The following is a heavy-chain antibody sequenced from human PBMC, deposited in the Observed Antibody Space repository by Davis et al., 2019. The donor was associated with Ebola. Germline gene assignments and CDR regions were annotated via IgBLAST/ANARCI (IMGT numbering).Heavy chain of an antibody. Sequence: SVQVSCKASGYTFTSYYMHWVRQAPGQGLEWMGGIIPIFGTANYAQKFQGRVTITADESTSTAYMELSSLRSEDTAVYYCARAGGYCSSTSCHMDVWGKGTTVTVSS. J-gene: IGHJ6*03. CDR2: IIPIFGTA. CDR3: ARAGGYCSSTSCHMDV. V-gene: IGHV1-69*13. D-gene: IGHD2-2*01. CDR1: GYTFTSYY.